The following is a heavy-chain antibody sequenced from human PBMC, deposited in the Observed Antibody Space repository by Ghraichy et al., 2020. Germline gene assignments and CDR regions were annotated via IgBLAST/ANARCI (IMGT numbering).Heavy chain of an antibody. Sequence: ASVKVSCKTSGYTFVNYGITWVRQALGQGLEWLGWITTKSGNTQYGWKFQDRVTMTTDTSTNTAYLELRRLRSDDTAVYYCARGINYFDPWGQGTLVTVAS. CDR1: GYTFVNYG. J-gene: IGHJ5*02. CDR3: ARGINYFDP. V-gene: IGHV1-18*01. CDR2: ITTKSGNT. D-gene: IGHD5-24*01.